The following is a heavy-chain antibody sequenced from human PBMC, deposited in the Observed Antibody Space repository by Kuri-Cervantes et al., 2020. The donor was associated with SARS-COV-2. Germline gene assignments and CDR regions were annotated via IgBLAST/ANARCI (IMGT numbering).Heavy chain of an antibody. J-gene: IGHJ6*03. Sequence: GESLKISCAASGFTFSSYAMHWVRQAPGKGLEYVSAISSNGGSTYYANSVKGRFIISRDNSKNTLYLQMGSLRAEDMAVYYCARDRYYYMDVWGKGTTVTVSS. V-gene: IGHV3-64*01. CDR2: ISSNGGST. CDR1: GFTFSSYA. CDR3: ARDRYYYMDV.